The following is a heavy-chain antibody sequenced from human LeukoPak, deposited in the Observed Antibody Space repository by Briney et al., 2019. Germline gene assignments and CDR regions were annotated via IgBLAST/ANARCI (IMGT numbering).Heavy chain of an antibody. D-gene: IGHD6-13*01. Sequence: KPSPTLSLTCAVTGGSISIINCGGWSGHPPGKGLEWIGEFYHIGSTNYTPPLKSRVPISVEKSNNQFSLNLSSVAAAETAVYYCERTWYSSRVVDYWGQGTLVTVSS. CDR2: FYHIGST. J-gene: IGHJ4*02. CDR1: GGSISIINC. CDR3: ERTWYSSRVVDY. V-gene: IGHV4-4*02.